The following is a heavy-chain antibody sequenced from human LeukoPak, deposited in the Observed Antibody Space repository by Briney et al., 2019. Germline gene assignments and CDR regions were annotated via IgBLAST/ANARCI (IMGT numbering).Heavy chain of an antibody. CDR1: GFTFSSHW. V-gene: IGHV3-74*01. CDR2: INSDGSST. CDR3: ARSPVEVDGFDI. D-gene: IGHD2-2*01. Sequence: GGSLRLSCAASGFTFSSHWMYWVRQAPGKGLVWASRINSDGSSTSYADSVKGRCSISRDNAKNTLYLQMNSLRAEDTAVYYCARSPVEVDGFDIWGQGTMVTVSS. J-gene: IGHJ3*02.